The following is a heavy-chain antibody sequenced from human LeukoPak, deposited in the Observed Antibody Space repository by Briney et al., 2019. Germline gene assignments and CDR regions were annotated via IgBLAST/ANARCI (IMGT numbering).Heavy chain of an antibody. CDR3: ARRPSLLRTRAYYYYMDV. V-gene: IGHV4-34*01. D-gene: IGHD1-26*01. CDR2: INHSGST. Sequence: SETLSLTCAVYGGSFSGYYWRWIRQPPGKGLEWIGEINHSGSTNYNPSLKSRVTISVDTSKNQFSLKLSSVTAADTAVYYCARRPSLLRTRAYYYYMDVWGKGTTVTVSS. CDR1: GGSFSGYY. J-gene: IGHJ6*03.